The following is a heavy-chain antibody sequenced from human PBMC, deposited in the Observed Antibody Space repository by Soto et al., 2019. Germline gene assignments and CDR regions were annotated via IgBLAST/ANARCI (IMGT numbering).Heavy chain of an antibody. V-gene: IGHV3-23*01. CDR2: ISGSGGST. CDR1: GFTFRSYA. CDR3: AKVLLSGVVIPSCYYYMDV. D-gene: IGHD3-3*01. J-gene: IGHJ6*03. Sequence: GGSLRLSCAASGFTFRSYAMSWVRQAPGKGLEWVSAISGSGGSTYYADSVKGRFTISRDNSKNTLYLQMNSLRAEDTAVYYCAKVLLSGVVIPSCYYYMDVWGKGTTVTVSS.